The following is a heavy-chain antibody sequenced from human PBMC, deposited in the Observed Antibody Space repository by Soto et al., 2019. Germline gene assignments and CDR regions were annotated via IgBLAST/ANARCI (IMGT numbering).Heavy chain of an antibody. CDR2: MNPNSGNT. Sequence: QVQLVQSGAEVKKPGASVKVSCKASGYTFTSYDINWVRQATGQGLEWMGWMNPNSGNTGYAQKFQGGVTMTRNTSISTAYMELSSLRSEDTAVYYCARPLGYCSGGSCYSFWFDPWGQGTLVTVSS. CDR1: GYTFTSYD. D-gene: IGHD2-15*01. V-gene: IGHV1-8*01. CDR3: ARPLGYCSGGSCYSFWFDP. J-gene: IGHJ5*02.